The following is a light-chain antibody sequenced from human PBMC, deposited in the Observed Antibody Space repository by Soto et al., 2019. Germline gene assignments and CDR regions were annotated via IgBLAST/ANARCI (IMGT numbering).Light chain of an antibody. CDR3: SSYTSNSTV. CDR2: DVT. CDR1: SSDVGGYNS. V-gene: IGLV2-14*03. J-gene: IGLJ3*02. Sequence: QSALTQPASVSGSPGQSITISCTGTSSDVGGYNSVSWYQQHPGKAPKLMIIDVTNRPSGVSNRFSGSKSGNTASLTISGLQAEDEADYYCSSYTSNSTVFAGGTKVTVL.